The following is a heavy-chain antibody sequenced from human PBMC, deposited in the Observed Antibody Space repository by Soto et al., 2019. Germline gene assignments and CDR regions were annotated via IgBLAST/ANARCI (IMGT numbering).Heavy chain of an antibody. V-gene: IGHV4-4*02. CDR3: ARVFSGSYSDY. D-gene: IGHD1-26*01. J-gene: IGHJ4*02. Sequence: SETLSLTCAVSSGSIISNNWWSWVRQPPGKGLEWIGEIFHSGSTNYNPSLKTRVTISVDKSKNQFSLKLSSVTAADTAVYYCARVFSGSYSDYWGQGTLVTVS. CDR2: IFHSGST. CDR1: SGSIISNNW.